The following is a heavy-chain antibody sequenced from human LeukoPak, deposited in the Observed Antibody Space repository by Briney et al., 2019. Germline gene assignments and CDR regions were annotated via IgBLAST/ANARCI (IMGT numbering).Heavy chain of an antibody. CDR1: GLSFSIYS. CDR2: ILTSDYLH. Sequence: GGSLRLSCSASGLSFSIYSMHWVRQAPGKGLEWVSSILTSDYLHCADAVKGRFTISRDNAKKVLYLQMNSLRVEDSAVYFCARVQLGVFDYWGQGILVTVSS. J-gene: IGHJ4*02. D-gene: IGHD2-2*01. V-gene: IGHV3-21*01. CDR3: ARVQLGVFDY.